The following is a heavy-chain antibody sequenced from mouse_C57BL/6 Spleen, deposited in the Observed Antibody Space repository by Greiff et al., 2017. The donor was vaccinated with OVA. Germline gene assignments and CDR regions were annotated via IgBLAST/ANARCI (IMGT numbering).Heavy chain of an antibody. CDR1: GFTFNTYS. CDR3: VRGDYGSGYGFDY. V-gene: IGHV10-3*01. CDR2: IRSKSSNYAT. J-gene: IGHJ2*01. Sequence: EVQGVESGGGLVQPKGSLKLSCAASGFTFNTYSMHWVRQAPGQGLEWVDRIRSKSSNYATYYTDSVKDRFTISRDDSQSMLELQMNNLKTEDTAMYYCVRGDYGSGYGFDYWGQGTTLTVSS. D-gene: IGHD1-1*01.